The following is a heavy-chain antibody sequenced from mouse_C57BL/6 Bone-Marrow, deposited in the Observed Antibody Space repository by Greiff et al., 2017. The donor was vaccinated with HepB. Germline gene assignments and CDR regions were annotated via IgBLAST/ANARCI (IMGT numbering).Heavy chain of an antibody. CDR3: ARGYYGTPFAY. Sequence: VQLQQSGAELVKPGASVKLSCKASGYTFTSYDINWVKQRPGQGLEWIGWIYPRDGSTKYNEKFKGKATLTVDTSSSTAYMELHSLTSEDSAVYFCARGYYGTPFAYWGQGTLVTVSA. D-gene: IGHD1-1*01. CDR2: IYPRDGST. CDR1: GYTFTSYD. V-gene: IGHV1-85*01. J-gene: IGHJ3*01.